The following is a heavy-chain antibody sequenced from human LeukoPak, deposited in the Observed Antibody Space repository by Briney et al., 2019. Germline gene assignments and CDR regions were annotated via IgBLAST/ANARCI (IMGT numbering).Heavy chain of an antibody. D-gene: IGHD3-10*01. J-gene: IGHJ6*03. CDR3: ARVVVRGVIAYYYYMDV. CDR1: GGSISSYY. CDR2: IYYSGST. V-gene: IGHV4-59*01. Sequence: PSETLPLTCTVSGGSISSYYWSWIRQPPGKGLEWIGYIYYSGSTNYNPSLKSRVTISVDTSKNQFSLKLSPVTAADTAVYYCARVVVRGVIAYYYYMDVWGKGTTVTVSS.